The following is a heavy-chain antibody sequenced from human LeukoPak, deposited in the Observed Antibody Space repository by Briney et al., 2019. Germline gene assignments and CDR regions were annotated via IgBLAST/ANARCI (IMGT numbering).Heavy chain of an antibody. J-gene: IGHJ4*02. CDR2: VSSSSSYI. V-gene: IGHV3-21*01. CDR3: ARDQYCSSTSCFDY. CDR1: GFTFSSYS. D-gene: IGHD2-2*01. Sequence: GGSLRLSCAASGFTFSSYSMNWVRQAPGKGLEWVSSVSSSSSYIYYADSVKGRFTISRDNAKNSLYLQMNSLRAEDTAVYYCARDQYCSSTSCFDYWGQGTLVTVSS.